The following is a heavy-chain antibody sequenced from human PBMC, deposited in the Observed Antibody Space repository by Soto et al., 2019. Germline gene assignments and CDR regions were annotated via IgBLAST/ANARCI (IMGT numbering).Heavy chain of an antibody. J-gene: IGHJ4*02. CDR3: ARRPHCSGGICYYGLDN. D-gene: IGHD2-15*01. CDR2: MNPDSGHA. Sequence: ASVKVSCKASGYTFTNSDINWERQAPGQGLEWMGWMNPDSGHAAYAQKFQGRVTLTTSTSTSTVYMEMRSLGSEDTAVYYCARRPHCSGGICYYGLDNWGQGTLVTVSS. CDR1: GYTFTNSD. V-gene: IGHV1-8*01.